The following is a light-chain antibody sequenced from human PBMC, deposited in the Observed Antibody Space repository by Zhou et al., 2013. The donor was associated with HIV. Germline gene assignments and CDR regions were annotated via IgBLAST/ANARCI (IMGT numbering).Light chain of an antibody. CDR1: QSVSSSY. CDR3: HHYGGTFT. CDR2: NAS. Sequence: EVVLTQSPGTLSLSPGQRATLSCRASQSVSSSYVSWYQQKPRQAPRLLIYNASNRAAGIPDRFTASGSGTDFTLTISRLEPEDFAIYYCHHYGGTFTFGPWDQSRRSN. J-gene: IGKJ3*01. V-gene: IGKV3-20*01.